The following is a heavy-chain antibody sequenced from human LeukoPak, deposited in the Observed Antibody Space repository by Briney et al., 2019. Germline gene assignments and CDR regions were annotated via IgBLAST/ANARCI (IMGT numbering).Heavy chain of an antibody. V-gene: IGHV4-38-2*02. CDR2: IYHSGST. CDR3: ARGYSGYDWYFDY. D-gene: IGHD5-12*01. Sequence: SETLSLTCTVSGYSISSGYYWGWIRQPPGKGLEWIGSIYHSGSTYYNPSLKSRVPISVDTSKNQFSLKLSSVTAADTAVYYCARGYSGYDWYFDYWGQGTLVTVSS. J-gene: IGHJ4*02. CDR1: GYSISSGYY.